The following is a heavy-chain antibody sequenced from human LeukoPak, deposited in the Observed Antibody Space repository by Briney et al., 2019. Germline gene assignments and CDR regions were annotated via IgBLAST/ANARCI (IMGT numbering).Heavy chain of an antibody. CDR3: ARWLAVAAPEDY. V-gene: IGHV1-18*01. D-gene: IGHD6-19*01. J-gene: IGHJ4*02. CDR2: ISAYNGDT. CDR1: GYTFTSCG. Sequence: ASVKVSCKASGYTFTSCGISWVRQASGQGLEWMGWISAYNGDTNSAQMLQGRVTMTTYTSTSTAYMELRSLRSDDTAVYHCARWLAVAAPEDYWGQGTLVTVSS.